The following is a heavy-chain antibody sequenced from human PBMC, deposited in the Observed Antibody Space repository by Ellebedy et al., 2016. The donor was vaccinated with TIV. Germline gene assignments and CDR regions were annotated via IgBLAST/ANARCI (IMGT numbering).Heavy chain of an antibody. J-gene: IGHJ4*02. Sequence: AASVKVSCKASGYTFTGYYMHWVRQAPGPGLEWMGWVNPSSGGTKYAQTFEGRVTMTSDTSISTGYMELSRLTSDDTATYYCSINRAGSSADYWGQGTLVTVSS. CDR3: SINRAGSSADY. V-gene: IGHV1-2*02. CDR1: GYTFTGYY. D-gene: IGHD3-10*01. CDR2: VNPSSGGT.